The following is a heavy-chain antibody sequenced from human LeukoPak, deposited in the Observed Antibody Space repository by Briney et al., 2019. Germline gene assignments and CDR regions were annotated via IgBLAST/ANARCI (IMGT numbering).Heavy chain of an antibody. D-gene: IGHD3-10*01. CDR2: IYYGGCT. CDR3: SRPRYYYGSGSYLFNWFDP. CDR1: GGSIRSTEYY. V-gene: IGHV4-39*01. Sequence: SETLSLTCTVSGGSIRSTEYYWGWIRQPPGKGLEWIGTIYYGGCTHYNPSLRSRVTISVDTSKNQFSLRLSPVTAADTAVYYCSRPRYYYGSGSYLFNWFDPWGQGTLVTVSS. J-gene: IGHJ5*02.